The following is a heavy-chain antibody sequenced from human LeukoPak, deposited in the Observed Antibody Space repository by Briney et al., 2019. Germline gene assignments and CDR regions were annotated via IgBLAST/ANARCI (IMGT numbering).Heavy chain of an antibody. CDR2: ISSDGNNK. V-gene: IGHV3-30-3*01. J-gene: IGHJ4*02. CDR1: GFTFSSFT. CDR3: AKDMGIAARPVFDY. Sequence: AGGTVRLSCAASGFTFSSFTLHWDRQAPGKGLEWVAVISSDGNNKYSVDSVKGRFTISRDNSKNTLYLQMNSLRAEDMAVYYCAKDMGIAARPVFDYWGQGTVDPVSS. D-gene: IGHD6-6*01.